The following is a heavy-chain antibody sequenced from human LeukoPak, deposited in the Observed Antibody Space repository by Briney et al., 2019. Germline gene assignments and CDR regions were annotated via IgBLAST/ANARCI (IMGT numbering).Heavy chain of an antibody. CDR3: AREGWDLNALDI. V-gene: IGHV3-11*04. Sequence: PGGSLRLSCAASGFTFSNYYMSWIRQAPGRGLVWVSYISSRSSNKKYADSVKGRFTISRDNSKNSLFLQMDSLRAEDSAIYYCAREGWDLNALDIWGQGTMVTVSP. CDR2: ISSRSSNK. CDR1: GFTFSNYY. D-gene: IGHD1-26*01. J-gene: IGHJ3*02.